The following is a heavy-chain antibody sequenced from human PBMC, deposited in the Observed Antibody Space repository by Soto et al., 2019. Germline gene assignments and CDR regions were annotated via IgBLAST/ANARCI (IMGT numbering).Heavy chain of an antibody. J-gene: IGHJ6*02. Sequence: ESGGGVVQPGRSLRLSCAASGFTFSSFGMHWVRQAPGKGLEWVSLIWYDGSKKSYGDSVKGRFTISRDNSRNTVYLQMSSLRADDTAVYYCARDASYYSLWSGYYPSRNGMDVWGQGTTVTVSS. CDR2: IWYDGSKK. V-gene: IGHV3-33*01. CDR3: ARDASYYSLWSGYYPSRNGMDV. CDR1: GFTFSSFG. D-gene: IGHD3-3*01.